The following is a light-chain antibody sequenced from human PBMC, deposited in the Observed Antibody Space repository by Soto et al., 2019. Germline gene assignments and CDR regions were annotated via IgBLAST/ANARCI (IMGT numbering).Light chain of an antibody. CDR3: AAWDDILNGWV. Sequence: QSALTQPASVSGSPGQSITISCTGTSSDVGGYNYVSWYQQHPGKAPKLMIYAVTDRPSGVSSRFSGSKSGNTASLTISGLQAEDEADYYCAAWDDILNGWVFGGGTKLTVL. V-gene: IGLV2-14*01. CDR1: SSDVGGYNY. J-gene: IGLJ3*02. CDR2: AVT.